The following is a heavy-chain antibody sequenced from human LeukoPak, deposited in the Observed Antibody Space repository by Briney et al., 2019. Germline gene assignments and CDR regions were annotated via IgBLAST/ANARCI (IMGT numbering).Heavy chain of an antibody. Sequence: GGSLRLSCAASGFTFRSYAMHWVRQAPGKGLEWVAVISSDGSNKYYADSVKGRFTISRDNAKNSLYLQMNSLRAEDTAVYYCARDQYYDFWSGYYLFDYWGQGTLVTVSS. CDR2: ISSDGSNK. CDR1: GFTFRSYA. D-gene: IGHD3-3*01. V-gene: IGHV3-30*04. CDR3: ARDQYYDFWSGYYLFDY. J-gene: IGHJ4*02.